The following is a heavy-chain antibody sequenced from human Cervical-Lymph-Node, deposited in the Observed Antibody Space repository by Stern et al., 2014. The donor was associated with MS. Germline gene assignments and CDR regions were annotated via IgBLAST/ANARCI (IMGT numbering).Heavy chain of an antibody. CDR3: ARRGKQQLVYYYYGMDV. CDR2: ISSSSSYT. CDR1: GFTFSDYY. V-gene: IGHV3-11*06. D-gene: IGHD6-13*01. J-gene: IGHJ6*02. Sequence: QVQLVESGGGLVKPGGSLRLSCAASGFTFSDYYMSWIRQAPGKGLEWVSYISSSSSYTNYADSVKGRFTISRDNAKNSLYLQMNSLRAEDTAVYYCARRGKQQLVYYYYGMDVWGQGTTVTVSS.